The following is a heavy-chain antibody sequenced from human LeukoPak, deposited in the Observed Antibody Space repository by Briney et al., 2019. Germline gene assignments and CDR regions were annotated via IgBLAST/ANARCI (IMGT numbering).Heavy chain of an antibody. CDR2: LYPSGSS. CDR3: ARDLSGSLYFDY. D-gene: IGHD3-10*01. CDR1: GASISPYY. V-gene: IGHV4-4*07. Sequence: SETLSLTCSVSGASISPYYWNWIRQPAGKGLEWIGRLYPSGSSDYNPSLKSRVSIPVGTSNNQFSLRVTSVTAADTAIYYCARDLSGSLYFDYWGQGILVTVSA. J-gene: IGHJ4*02.